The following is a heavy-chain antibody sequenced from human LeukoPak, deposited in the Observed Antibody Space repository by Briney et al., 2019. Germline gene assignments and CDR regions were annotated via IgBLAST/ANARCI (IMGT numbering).Heavy chain of an antibody. CDR2: INEDGSEV. J-gene: IGHJ6*03. CDR1: GFTFRKYW. CDR3: ARVSVFVEASTTYFTKYYYYYMDV. Sequence: GGSLRLSCVTSGFTFRKYWMTWVRQAPGKGLEWVANINEDGSEVNYVDSVKGRVTISRDNGGTSLSPHMNSLRAEDTAVYYCARVSVFVEASTTYFTKYYYYYMDVWGKGTAVTVSS. D-gene: IGHD2-8*01. V-gene: IGHV3-7*01.